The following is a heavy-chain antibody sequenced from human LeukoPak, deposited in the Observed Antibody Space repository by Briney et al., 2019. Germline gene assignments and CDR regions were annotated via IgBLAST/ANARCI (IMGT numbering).Heavy chain of an antibody. CDR1: GGSINNYW. V-gene: IGHV4-59*08. Sequence: SETLPLTCSVSGGSINNYWWNWIRQPPGKGLEWIGYIYYSGSTSYNPSLKSRLTISVDTSLNQFSLKLLSVTAADTAVYYCARAQDFSDSSGPNYLDFWGQGILVTVSS. CDR2: IYYSGST. D-gene: IGHD3-22*01. CDR3: ARAQDFSDSSGPNYLDF. J-gene: IGHJ4*02.